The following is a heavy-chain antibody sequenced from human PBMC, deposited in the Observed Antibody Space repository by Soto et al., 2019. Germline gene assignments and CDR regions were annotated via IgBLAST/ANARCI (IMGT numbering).Heavy chain of an antibody. CDR1: GGSISSYY. CDR2: VYYSGST. D-gene: IGHD1-26*01. J-gene: IGHJ4*02. CDR3: ARRYGGNFDY. Sequence: PSETLSLTCTVSGGSISSYYWSWIRQPPGKGLEWIGYVYYSGSTNYNPSPKSRVTISVDTSKNQFSLKVRSATAADTAVYYCARRYGGNFDYWGQGTLVTVSS. V-gene: IGHV4-59*01.